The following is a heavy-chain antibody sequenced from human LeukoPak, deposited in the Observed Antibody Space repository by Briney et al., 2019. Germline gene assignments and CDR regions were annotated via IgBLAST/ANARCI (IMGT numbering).Heavy chain of an antibody. V-gene: IGHV4-59*11. CDR3: ARGRYSNRYLDY. J-gene: IGHJ4*02. D-gene: IGHD4-11*01. CDR1: GGSISGQY. CDR2: IYYTGST. Sequence: SETLSLTCSVSGGSISGQYWGWIRQPPGKGLEWIGYIYYTGSTNSNPSLKSRVTISVDTSKNQFSLKLSSVTAADTAVYYCARGRYSNRYLDYWGQGTLVTVSS.